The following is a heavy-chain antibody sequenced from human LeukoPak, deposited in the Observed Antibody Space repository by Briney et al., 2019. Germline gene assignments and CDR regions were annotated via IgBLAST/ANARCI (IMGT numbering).Heavy chain of an antibody. J-gene: IGHJ4*02. CDR1: GYTFTSYG. D-gene: IGHD3-9*01. CDR2: ISPYNGNT. Sequence: AASVTVSCKASGYTFTSYGISWVRQAPGQGLEWMGWISPYNGNTDFAQRFQGRVTMTTDTSTSTAYMELRSLRSDDTAVYYCARASGYATYDILTGFDYWGQGTLVTVSS. CDR3: ARASGYATYDILTGFDY. V-gene: IGHV1-18*01.